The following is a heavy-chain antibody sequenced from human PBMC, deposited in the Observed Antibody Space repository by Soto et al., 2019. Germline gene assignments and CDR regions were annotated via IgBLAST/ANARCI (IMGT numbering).Heavy chain of an antibody. Sequence: SETLCLACTVSGDNIRNYYCSWIRKPPGKGLEWIGYLYSTGSTTYNPSLRSRVTISVDTSKNQFPLNLSSVTAADTAVYFCARQSHHYGSTSHWFDPWGQGTLVTVSS. CDR1: GDNIRNYY. CDR3: ARQSHHYGSTSHWFDP. CDR2: LYSTGST. J-gene: IGHJ5*02. D-gene: IGHD3-10*01. V-gene: IGHV4-59*08.